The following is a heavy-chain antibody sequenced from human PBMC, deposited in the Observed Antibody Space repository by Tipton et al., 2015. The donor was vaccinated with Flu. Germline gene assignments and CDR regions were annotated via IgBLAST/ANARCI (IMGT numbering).Heavy chain of an antibody. J-gene: IGHJ4*02. CDR1: GYTFTNYN. V-gene: IGHV1-46*01. CDR3: ARDRGFGAYTFDY. D-gene: IGHD3-10*01. Sequence: QSGPEVKKPGASVRISCTASGYTFTNYNMHWVRQAPGQGPEWMGIIYPSGGGTTHAQRFQGRVTLTRDKSTSTVYMELSSLRSEDTAFYYCARDRGFGAYTFDYWGQGTLVIVAS. CDR2: IYPSGGGT.